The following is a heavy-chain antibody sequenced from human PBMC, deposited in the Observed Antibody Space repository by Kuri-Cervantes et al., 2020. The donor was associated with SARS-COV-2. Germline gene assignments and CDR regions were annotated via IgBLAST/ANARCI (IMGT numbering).Heavy chain of an antibody. CDR1: GFTFTSSA. CDR2: IVVGSGNT. D-gene: IGHD6-13*01. J-gene: IGHJ2*01. V-gene: IGHV1-58*02. CDR3: AAGRTYSSSWRGGYFDL. Sequence: GGSLRLSCRASGFTFTSSATQWVRQARGQRLEWIGWIVVGSGNTNYAQKFQERVTITRDMSTSTAYMELSSLRSEDTAVYYCAAGRTYSSSWRGGYFDLWGRGTLVTVSS.